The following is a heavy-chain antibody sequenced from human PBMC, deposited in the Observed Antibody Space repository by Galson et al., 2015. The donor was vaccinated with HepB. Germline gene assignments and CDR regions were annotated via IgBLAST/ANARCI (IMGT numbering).Heavy chain of an antibody. CDR2: ISSTGSHT. J-gene: IGHJ4*02. D-gene: IGHD5-24*01. CDR1: GFTFSRHG. V-gene: IGHV3-21*01. Sequence: SLRLSCAASGFTFSRHGMHWVRQAPGKGLEWVSSISSTGSHTYYADSLRGRFTISRDNAENSLHLQMNSLRAEDTAIYYCARARWDGYKLYNFDFWGQGTLVTVSS. CDR3: ARARWDGYKLYNFDF.